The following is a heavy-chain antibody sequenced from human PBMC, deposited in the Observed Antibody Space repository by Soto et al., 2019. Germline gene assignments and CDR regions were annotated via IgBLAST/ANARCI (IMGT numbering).Heavy chain of an antibody. CDR2: IFYGGGF. J-gene: IGHJ4*02. CDR3: ARVLNYYGSGMALDY. Sequence: SETLSLTCTVSGYSISSGGSYWNWIRQRPGKGLEWMGYIFYGGGFYYNPSLKSRVTISVDTSKNQFSLKLSSVTAADTAVYYCARVLNYYGSGMALDYWGQGTLVTVSS. V-gene: IGHV4-61*08. D-gene: IGHD3-10*01. CDR1: GYSISSGGSY.